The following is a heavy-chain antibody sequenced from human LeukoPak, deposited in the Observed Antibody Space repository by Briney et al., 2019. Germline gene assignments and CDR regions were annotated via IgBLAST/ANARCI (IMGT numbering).Heavy chain of an antibody. CDR3: TRMTTGHDY. Sequence: PSETLSLTCAVSGVSFNDYYWSWVRQTPGKGLEWIGEINHSGYTNDSPSLESRVTLPIDTSRKQFSLNLRSVTVADTGIYYCTRMTTGHDYWGQGTLVTVSS. CDR1: GVSFNDYY. V-gene: IGHV4-34*01. J-gene: IGHJ4*02. D-gene: IGHD4-17*01. CDR2: INHSGYT.